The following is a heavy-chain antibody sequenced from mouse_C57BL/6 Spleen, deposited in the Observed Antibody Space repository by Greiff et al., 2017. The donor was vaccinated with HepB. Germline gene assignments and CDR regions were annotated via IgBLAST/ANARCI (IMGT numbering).Heavy chain of an antibody. CDR2: ISDGGSYT. V-gene: IGHV5-4*01. J-gene: IGHJ2*01. CDR3: AREGDGYYFDY. Sequence: EVMLVESGGGLVKPGGSLKLSCAASGFTFSSYAISWVRQTPEKRLEWVATISDGGSYTYYPDNVKGRFTISRDNAKNNLYLQMSHLKSEDTAMYYCAREGDGYYFDYWGQGTTLTVSS. CDR1: GFTFSSYA.